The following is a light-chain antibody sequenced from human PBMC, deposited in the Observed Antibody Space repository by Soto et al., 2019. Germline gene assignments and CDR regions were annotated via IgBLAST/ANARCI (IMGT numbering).Light chain of an antibody. CDR2: GAS. V-gene: IGKV3-20*01. CDR3: QQYGSSRT. CDR1: QSVSSSH. J-gene: IGKJ1*01. Sequence: EIVLTQSPGTLSLSPRERTTLSCRASQSVSSSHLAWYQQKPGQAPRLLIYGASSRATGIPDRFSGSGSGTDFTLTISRLEPEDFAVYYCQQYGSSRTFGQGTKVEIK.